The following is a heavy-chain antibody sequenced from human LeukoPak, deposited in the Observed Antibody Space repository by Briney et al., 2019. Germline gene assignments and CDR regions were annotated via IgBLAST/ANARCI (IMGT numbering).Heavy chain of an antibody. CDR3: ARHDWSGYFDY. J-gene: IGHJ4*02. CDR1: GGSFSGYY. CDR2: INHSGST. D-gene: IGHD3-3*01. Sequence: ETLSLTCAVYGGSFSGYYWSWIRQPPGKGLEWIGEINHSGSTNYNPSLKSRVTISVDTSKNQFSLKLSSVTAADTAVYYCARHDWSGYFDYWGQGTLVTVSS. V-gene: IGHV4-34*01.